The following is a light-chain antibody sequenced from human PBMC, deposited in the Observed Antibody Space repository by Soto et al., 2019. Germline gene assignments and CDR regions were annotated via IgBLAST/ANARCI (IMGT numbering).Light chain of an antibody. CDR3: QQYHNWPA. J-gene: IGKJ1*01. V-gene: IGKV3-15*01. Sequence: IVMTQSPATLSVSPGERATLSCRASQSVFSSLAWYQQKPGQAPRLLIYGAATGATGVPARFSGSGSGTEFTLTISSLQSEDFAIYYCQQYHNWPAFGQGTTVEVK. CDR1: QSVFSS. CDR2: GAA.